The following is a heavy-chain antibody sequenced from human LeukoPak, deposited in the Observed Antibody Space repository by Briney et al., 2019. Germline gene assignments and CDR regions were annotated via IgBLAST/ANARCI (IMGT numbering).Heavy chain of an antibody. J-gene: IGHJ4*02. D-gene: IGHD1-1*01. CDR1: GFTISSYA. CDR2: ISYDGSNK. V-gene: IGHV3-30*01. Sequence: GGSLRLSCAASGFTISSYAMRWVRQAPGKGLEWVAVISYDGSNKYYADSVKGRFTISRDNSKNTLYLQMNSLRAEDTAVYYCARGPLEPINYFDYWGQGTLVTVSS. CDR3: ARGPLEPINYFDY.